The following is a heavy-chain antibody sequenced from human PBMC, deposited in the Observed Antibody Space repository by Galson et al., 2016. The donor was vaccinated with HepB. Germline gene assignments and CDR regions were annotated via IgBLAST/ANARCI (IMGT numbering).Heavy chain of an antibody. Sequence: SLRLSCAASGFSLTSYTMHWVRQAPGKGLYWVAFISSDGSNKDYAESVKGRFTVSRDNSKNTLNLQMNSLRLEDTAVYYCARGRGLVPDYWGQGTLAIVSS. D-gene: IGHD6-13*01. V-gene: IGHV3-30-3*01. CDR2: ISSDGSNK. J-gene: IGHJ4*02. CDR1: GFSLTSYT. CDR3: ARGRGLVPDY.